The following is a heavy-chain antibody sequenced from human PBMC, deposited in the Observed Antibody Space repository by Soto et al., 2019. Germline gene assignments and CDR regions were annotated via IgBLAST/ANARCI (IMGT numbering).Heavy chain of an antibody. V-gene: IGHV3-30*18. CDR1: GFTFSSYG. D-gene: IGHD2-8*01. CDR2: ISYDGSNK. J-gene: IGHJ4*02. CDR3: AKSGSEYCTNGECYSDY. Sequence: QVQLVESGGGVVQPGRSLRLSCAASGFTFSSYGMHWVRQAPGKGLEWVAVISYDGSNKYYADSVKGRFTISRDNSKNTLYLQMNSLRAEDTAVYYCAKSGSEYCTNGECYSDYWCQGTLVTVSS.